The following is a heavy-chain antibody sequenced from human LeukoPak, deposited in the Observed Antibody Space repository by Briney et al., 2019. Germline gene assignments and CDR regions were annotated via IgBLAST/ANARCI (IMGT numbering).Heavy chain of an antibody. V-gene: IGHV3-23*01. Sequence: GGSLRLSCAASGFTFSTYAMTWVRQAPGKGREWASGITDSGGTTYYADSVKGRFTISRDNSKNTLYLQMNSLRAEDTALYYCAKGRYYDSSGYCLLEYWGQGTLVTVSS. CDR3: AKGRYYDSSGYCLLEY. CDR2: ITDSGGTT. D-gene: IGHD3-22*01. CDR1: GFTFSTYA. J-gene: IGHJ4*02.